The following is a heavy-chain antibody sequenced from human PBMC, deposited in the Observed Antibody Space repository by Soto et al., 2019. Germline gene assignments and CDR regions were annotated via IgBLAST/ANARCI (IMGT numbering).Heavy chain of an antibody. CDR1: GYTFTSYG. J-gene: IGHJ4*02. CDR3: ARGRYGDY. CDR2: ISAHNGNT. V-gene: IGHV1-18*01. D-gene: IGHD1-1*01. Sequence: QVHLVQSGAEVKKPGASVKVSCKASGYTFTSYGITWVRQAPGQGLEWMGWISAHNGNTDYAQKLQGRVIVTRDTSTSTAYMELRILRSDDTPAYYCARGRYGDYWGQGALVTVSS.